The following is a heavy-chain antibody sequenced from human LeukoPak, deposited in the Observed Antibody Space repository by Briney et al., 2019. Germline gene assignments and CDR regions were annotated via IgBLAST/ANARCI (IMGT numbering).Heavy chain of an antibody. V-gene: IGHV3-7*03. CDR2: IKEDGSER. D-gene: IGHD5-12*01. CDR1: GFIFSGYW. J-gene: IGHJ4*02. Sequence: GGALRLSCEGSGFIFSGYWMNWVRQAPGKGLEWVGSIKEDGSERQYVDSVKGRFSISRDNTKGSLFLQLNSLRAEDTAVYYCARDRGYDTFDYWGQGTLVTVSS. CDR3: ARDRGYDTFDY.